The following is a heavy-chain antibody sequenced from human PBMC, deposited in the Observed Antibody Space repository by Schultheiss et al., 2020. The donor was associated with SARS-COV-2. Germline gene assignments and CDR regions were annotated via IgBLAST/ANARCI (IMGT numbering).Heavy chain of an antibody. CDR2: IYYSGST. CDR1: GGSISSGGYY. V-gene: IGHV4-61*08. CDR3: ANLHMSGPYNWFDP. D-gene: IGHD2-21*01. Sequence: SETLSLTCTVSGGSISSGGYYWSWIRQHPGKGLEWIGSIYYSGSTNYNPSLKSRVTISVDTSKNQFSLKLSSVTAADTAVYYCANLHMSGPYNWFDPWGQGTLVTVSS. J-gene: IGHJ5*02.